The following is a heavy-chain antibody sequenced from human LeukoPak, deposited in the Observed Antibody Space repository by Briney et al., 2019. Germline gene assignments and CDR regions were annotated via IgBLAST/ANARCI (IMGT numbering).Heavy chain of an antibody. D-gene: IGHD5-18*01. CDR3: ASLYSYGGGLDY. V-gene: IGHV4-4*07. CDR1: GGSISIYY. Sequence: SETLSLTCTVSGGSISIYYWSWIRQPAGKGLEWIGRIYTSGSTNYNPSLKSRVTMSVDTSKNQFSLKLSSVTAADTAVYYCASLYSYGGGLDYWGQGTLVTVSS. J-gene: IGHJ4*02. CDR2: IYTSGST.